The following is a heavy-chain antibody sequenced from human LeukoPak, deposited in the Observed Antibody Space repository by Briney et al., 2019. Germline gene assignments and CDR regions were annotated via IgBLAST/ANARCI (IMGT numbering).Heavy chain of an antibody. V-gene: IGHV4-61*01. Sequence: SETLSLTCTVSGGSVSSGSYYWSWIRQPPGKGLEWIGYIYYSGSSNYNPSLKSRVTISVDTSKNQFSLKLSSVTAADTAVYYCARDQYRYDFWSGYYMGDHGMDVWGQGTTVTVSS. CDR1: GGSVSSGSYY. CDR3: ARDQYRYDFWSGYYMGDHGMDV. CDR2: IYYSGSS. J-gene: IGHJ6*02. D-gene: IGHD3-3*01.